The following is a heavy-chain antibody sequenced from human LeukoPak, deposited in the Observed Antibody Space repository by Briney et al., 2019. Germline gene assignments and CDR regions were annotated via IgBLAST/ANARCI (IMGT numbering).Heavy chain of an antibody. J-gene: IGHJ4*02. V-gene: IGHV4-39*01. CDR2: IYYSGST. Sequence: SETLSLTCTVSGGSISSSSYYWGWIRQPPGKGLEWIGSIYYSGSTYYNPSLKSRVTISVDTSKNQFSLKLSSVTAADTAVYYCARLADYDSSGYLSYWGQGTLVTVSS. CDR3: ARLADYDSSGYLSY. D-gene: IGHD3-22*01. CDR1: GGSISSSSYY.